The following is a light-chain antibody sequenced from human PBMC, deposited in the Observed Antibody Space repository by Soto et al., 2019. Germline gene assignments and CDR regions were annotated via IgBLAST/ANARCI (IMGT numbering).Light chain of an antibody. CDR1: GNDIGAYNF. CDR2: NVY. CDR3: SAYTVSRTYV. Sequence: QSALTQPTSVSGSPGQSITISCTGNGNDIGAYNFISWHQQHPGKAPKLMIYNVYDRPSGISYRFSGSKSGNTASLTISGLQGEDEADYYCSAYTVSRTYVFGTGTKLTVL. V-gene: IGLV2-14*03. J-gene: IGLJ1*01.